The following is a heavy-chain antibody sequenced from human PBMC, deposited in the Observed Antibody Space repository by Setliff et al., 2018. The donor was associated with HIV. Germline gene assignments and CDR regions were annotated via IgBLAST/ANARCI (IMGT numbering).Heavy chain of an antibody. J-gene: IGHJ4*02. Sequence: PSETLSLTCTVSGGSIGYSHWVWIRQSPGSGLEWIGQIYKSDYNNADTNYNPTLNSRVTMSVDTSRDQFSLKLSSVTAADTAVYYCARARGRAQLSYYFDYWGQGRLVTVSS. CDR3: ARARGRAQLSYYFDY. CDR1: GGSIGYSH. D-gene: IGHD2-2*01. V-gene: IGHV4-59*01. CDR2: IYKSDYNNADT.